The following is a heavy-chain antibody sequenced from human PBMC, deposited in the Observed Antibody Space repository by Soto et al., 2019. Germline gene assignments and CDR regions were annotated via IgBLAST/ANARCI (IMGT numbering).Heavy chain of an antibody. V-gene: IGHV4-4*07. CDR3: VRDGTKNLRDWFDP. CDR1: GASLSCYC. J-gene: IGHJ5*02. D-gene: IGHD1-1*01. CDR2: IYATGSS. Sequence: SATLSLTCSVSGASLSCYCLSWIRQPPGKGLEWIGRIYATGSSDYNPSLKSRITISVDMSKKQFSLTLRSVTAAGTAMYYCVRDGTKNLRDWFDPWGQGILVTVSS.